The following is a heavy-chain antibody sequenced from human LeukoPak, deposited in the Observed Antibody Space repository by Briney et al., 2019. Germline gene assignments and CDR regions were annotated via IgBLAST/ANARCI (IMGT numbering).Heavy chain of an antibody. CDR1: GGSISSYY. Sequence: KASETLSLTCAVSGGSISSYYWSWIRQPAGKGLEWIGRIYTGGSTKYNPTLKSRVTMSVDTSKNQFSLKLSSVTAADTAVYFCASGSYYAYFDYWGQGTLVTVSS. J-gene: IGHJ4*02. CDR2: IYTGGST. V-gene: IGHV4-4*07. CDR3: ASGSYYAYFDY. D-gene: IGHD3-10*01.